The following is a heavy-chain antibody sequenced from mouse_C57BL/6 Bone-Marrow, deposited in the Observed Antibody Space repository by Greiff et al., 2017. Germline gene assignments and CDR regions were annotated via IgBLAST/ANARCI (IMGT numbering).Heavy chain of an antibody. V-gene: IGHV1-19*01. CDR1: GFTFTDYY. CDR2: INPYNGGT. D-gene: IGHD2-12*01. CDR3: ARRLLLLQSFDY. Sequence: EVKLMESGPVLVKPGASVKMSCKASGFTFTDYYMNWVKQSHGKSLEWIGVINPYNGGTSYNQKFKGKATLTVDKSSSTAYTELNSLTSEDSAVYYCARRLLLLQSFDYWGQGTTLTVSS. J-gene: IGHJ2*01.